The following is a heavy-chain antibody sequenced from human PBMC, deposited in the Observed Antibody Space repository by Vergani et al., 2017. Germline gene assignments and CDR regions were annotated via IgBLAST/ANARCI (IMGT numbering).Heavy chain of an antibody. CDR3: ARAGIYYGSGSYLYYFDY. D-gene: IGHD3-10*01. Sequence: QVQLQESGPGLVKPPGTPSLTCAVSGGSISSSNWWSWVRQPPGKGLEWIGEIYHSGSTNYNPSLKSRVTISVDKSKNQFSLKLSSVTAADTAVYYCARAGIYYGSGSYLYYFDYWGQGTLITVSS. CDR1: GGSISSSNW. CDR2: IYHSGST. J-gene: IGHJ4*02. V-gene: IGHV4-4*03.